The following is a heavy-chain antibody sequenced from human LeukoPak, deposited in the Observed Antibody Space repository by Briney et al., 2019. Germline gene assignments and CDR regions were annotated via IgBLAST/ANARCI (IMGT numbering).Heavy chain of an antibody. J-gene: IGHJ3*02. CDR3: AKSNGYGLIDI. CDR2: IFYTGST. Sequence: SESLSLTCTVSGGSISSYYWGWVRQPPGKALEWIGNIFYTGSTYYSPSLKSRVTISLDTSRNQFSLRLNSVTAADTAVYYCAKSNGYGLIDIWGQGTMVTVSS. D-gene: IGHD3-10*01. CDR1: GGSISSYY. V-gene: IGHV4-39*07.